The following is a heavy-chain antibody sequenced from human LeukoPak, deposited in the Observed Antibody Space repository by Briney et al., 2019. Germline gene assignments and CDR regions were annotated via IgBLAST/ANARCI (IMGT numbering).Heavy chain of an antibody. Sequence: SGTLSLTCTVSGDSINTYSWHWIRQPPGKGLEWIGHIYYSGSTNYNPSLRSRVTMSVDTSKNHFSLRLTSVTAADTAVYYCARRRQTGGDNGLHNWFDPWGQGILVTVSS. CDR1: GDSINTYS. CDR2: IYYSGST. D-gene: IGHD2-21*01. V-gene: IGHV4-59*08. J-gene: IGHJ5*02. CDR3: ARRRQTGGDNGLHNWFDP.